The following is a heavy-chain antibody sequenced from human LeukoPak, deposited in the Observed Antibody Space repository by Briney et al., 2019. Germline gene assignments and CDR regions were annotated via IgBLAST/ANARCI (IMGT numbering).Heavy chain of an antibody. CDR1: GFTFSSYA. V-gene: IGHV3-30-3*01. CDR3: ARASSSYYDFWSGYSLGFDY. D-gene: IGHD3-3*01. CDR2: ISYDGSNK. J-gene: IGHJ4*02. Sequence: GGSLRLSCAASGFTFSSYAMHWVRQAPGKGLEWVAVISYDGSNKYYADSVKGRFTISRDNSKNTLHLQMNSLRAEDTAVYYCARASSSYYDFWSGYSLGFDYWGQGTLVTVSS.